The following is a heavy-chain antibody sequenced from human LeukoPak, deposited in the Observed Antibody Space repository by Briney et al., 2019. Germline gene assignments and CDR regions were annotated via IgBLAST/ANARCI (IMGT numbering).Heavy chain of an antibody. Sequence: NASETLSLTCAVSGGSISSGGYYWSWIRQPPGKGLEWIGEINHSGSTNYNPSLKSRVTISVDTSKNQFSLKLSSVTAADTAVYYCARGGDWFDPWGQGTLVTVSS. D-gene: IGHD3-10*01. J-gene: IGHJ5*02. CDR1: GGSISSGGYY. CDR3: ARGGDWFDP. CDR2: INHSGST. V-gene: IGHV4-34*01.